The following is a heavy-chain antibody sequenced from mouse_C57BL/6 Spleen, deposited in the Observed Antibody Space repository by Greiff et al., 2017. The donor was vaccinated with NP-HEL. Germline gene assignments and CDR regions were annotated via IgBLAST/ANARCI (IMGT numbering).Heavy chain of an antibody. CDR3: ARAGYSNYVGFAY. J-gene: IGHJ3*01. V-gene: IGHV1-61*01. CDR1: GYTFTSYW. Sequence: VQLQQPGAELVRPGSSVKLSCKASGYTFTSYWMDWVKQRPGQGLEWIGNIYPSDSETHYNQKFKDKATLTVDKSSSTAYMQLSSLTSEDSAVYYCARAGYSNYVGFAYWGQGTLVTVSA. D-gene: IGHD2-5*01. CDR2: IYPSDSET.